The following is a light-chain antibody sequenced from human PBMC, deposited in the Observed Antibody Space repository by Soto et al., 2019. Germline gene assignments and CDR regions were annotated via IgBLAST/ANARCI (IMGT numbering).Light chain of an antibody. CDR2: RNN. V-gene: IGLV1-47*01. CDR3: AAWDDSLIGHVV. Sequence: QSVLTQTPSASGTPGQRVTISCSGSSSNIGSNYVYWYQHLPGTAPKLLIYRNNQRPSGVPDRFSGSKSGTSVSLAISGLRSEDEAHYYCAAWDDSLIGHVVFGGGTKLTVL. J-gene: IGLJ2*01. CDR1: SSNIGSNY.